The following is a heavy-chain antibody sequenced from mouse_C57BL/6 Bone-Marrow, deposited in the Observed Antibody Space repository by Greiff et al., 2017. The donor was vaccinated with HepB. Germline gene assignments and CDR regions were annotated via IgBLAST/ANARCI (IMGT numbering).Heavy chain of an antibody. CDR1: GFNIKDDY. V-gene: IGHV14-4*01. CDR3: TTTTVVDWYFDV. J-gene: IGHJ1*03. Sequence: EVQLQQSGAELVRPGASVKLSCTASGFNIKDDYMHWVKQRPEQGLEWIGWIDPENGDTEYSSKFQGKATITADTSSTTAYLQLSSLTSEDTAVYYCTTTTVVDWYFDVWGTGTTVTVSS. D-gene: IGHD1-1*01. CDR2: IDPENGDT.